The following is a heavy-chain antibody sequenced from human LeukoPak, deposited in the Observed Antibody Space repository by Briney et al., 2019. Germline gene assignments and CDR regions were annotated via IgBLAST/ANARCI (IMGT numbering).Heavy chain of an antibody. CDR2: ISGTGGRT. CDR3: AKGLHGGVGYGVDV. Sequence: GGSLRLSCTASGFTFSNYAMTWVRQAPGKGLEWVSSISGTGGRTYSADSVMGRFTISRDNSKNTLYLQMKNLRVEHTAVYYCAKGLHGGVGYGVDVWGQGTTVSVSS. CDR1: GFTFSNYA. J-gene: IGHJ6*02. D-gene: IGHD3-16*01. V-gene: IGHV3-23*01.